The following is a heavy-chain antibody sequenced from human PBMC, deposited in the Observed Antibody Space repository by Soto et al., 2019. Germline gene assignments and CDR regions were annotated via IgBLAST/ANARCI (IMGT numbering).Heavy chain of an antibody. CDR3: ARIVPSPNSGSYSHYRPSYYYGMDV. V-gene: IGHV1-69*01. J-gene: IGHJ6*02. D-gene: IGHD1-26*01. Sequence: QVQLVQSGAEVKKPGSSVKVSCKASGGTFSSYAISWVRQAPGQGLEWMGGIIPIFGTANYAQKFQGRVTITEDESTSTAYMELSSLRSEDTAVYYCARIVPSPNSGSYSHYRPSYYYGMDVWGQGTTVTVSS. CDR2: IIPIFGTA. CDR1: GGTFSSYA.